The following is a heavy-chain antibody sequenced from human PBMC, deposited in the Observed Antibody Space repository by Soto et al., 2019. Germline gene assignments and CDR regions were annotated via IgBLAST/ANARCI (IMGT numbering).Heavy chain of an antibody. J-gene: IGHJ6*02. Sequence: PGGSLRLSCAASGFTFTHYRIHWVRQPPGKGLEWVGRINSDGARIEYGDSVKGRFTISRDNAKTSLYLQMNSLRAEDTAVYYCASWYYYGSGSYPPLGGMDVWGQGTTVTVSS. CDR2: INSDGARI. V-gene: IGHV3-74*03. D-gene: IGHD3-10*01. CDR1: GFTFTHYR. CDR3: ASWYYYGSGSYPPLGGMDV.